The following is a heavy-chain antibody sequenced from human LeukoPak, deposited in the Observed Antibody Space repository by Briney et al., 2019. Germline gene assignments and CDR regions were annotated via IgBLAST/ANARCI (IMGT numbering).Heavy chain of an antibody. CDR1: TFTFSIYA. J-gene: IGHJ4*02. D-gene: IGHD5-24*01. CDR3: ARDHPSEGRLQFDY. CDR2: IYSGGST. Sequence: GGSLRLSCAASTFTFSIYAMNWVRQAPGKGLEWVSVIYSGGSTYYADSVKGRLTISRDNSKNTLYLQMNSLRAEDTAVYYCARDHPSEGRLQFDYWGQGTLVTVSS. V-gene: IGHV3-53*01.